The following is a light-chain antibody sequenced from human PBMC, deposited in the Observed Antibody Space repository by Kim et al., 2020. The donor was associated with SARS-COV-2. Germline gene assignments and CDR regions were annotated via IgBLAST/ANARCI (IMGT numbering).Light chain of an antibody. CDR2: DGR. CDR3: QVWDSASDHVI. CDR1: DIEAKS. V-gene: IGLV3-21*02. Sequence: PGQTATITCGGNDIEAKSVHWYQQRPGQAPVVVVHDGRDRPSGIPERFSGSNSGNTATLTITWVEDGDEADYYCQVWDSASDHVIFGGGTQLTVL. J-gene: IGLJ2*01.